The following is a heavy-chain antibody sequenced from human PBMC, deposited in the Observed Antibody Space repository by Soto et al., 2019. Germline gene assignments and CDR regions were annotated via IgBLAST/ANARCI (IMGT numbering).Heavy chain of an antibody. CDR2: VDYYGST. D-gene: IGHD1-26*01. V-gene: IGHV4-59*01. Sequence: TSETLSLTCTVSGGSISSYRWSWIRQPPGKGLEWIGYVDYYGSTNYNPSLKSRLTISVDTSKNQFPLKLSSVTAADTAVYYCSRDGPIVGATDYYYGMDVWGQGTTVTVSS. CDR3: SRDGPIVGATDYYYGMDV. CDR1: GGSISSYR. J-gene: IGHJ6*02.